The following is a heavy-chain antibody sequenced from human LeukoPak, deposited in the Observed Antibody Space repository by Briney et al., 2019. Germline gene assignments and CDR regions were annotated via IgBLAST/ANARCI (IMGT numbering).Heavy chain of an antibody. CDR2: IYFSGST. CDR1: GYSISSGYY. J-gene: IGHJ5*02. CDR3: ARGGLRYSLSSWFDP. Sequence: RSETLSLTCAVSGYSISSGYYWGWIRQPPGEGLEWIGSIYFSGSTYYNPSLKSRVTISVDTSKNQFSLKLGSVTAADTAVYYCARGGLRYSLSSWFDPWGQGTLVTVSS. D-gene: IGHD4-17*01. V-gene: IGHV4-38-2*01.